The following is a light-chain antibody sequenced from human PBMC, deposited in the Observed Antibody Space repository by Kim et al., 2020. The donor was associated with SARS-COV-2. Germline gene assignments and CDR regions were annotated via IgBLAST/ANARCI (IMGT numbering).Light chain of an antibody. J-gene: IGLJ1*01. Sequence: SALTQPASVSGSLGQSITISCTGTRLDVGGYNYVSWYQQHPGKAPKLMIYDVHNRPTGVSDRFSGSKSGNTASLTISGLQAEDEADYYCSSWASTTSYVLGTGTKVTVL. CDR3: SSWASTTSYV. CDR1: RLDVGGYNY. V-gene: IGLV2-14*03. CDR2: DVH.